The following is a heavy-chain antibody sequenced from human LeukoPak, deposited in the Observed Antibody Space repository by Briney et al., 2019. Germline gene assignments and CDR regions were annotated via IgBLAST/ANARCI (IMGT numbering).Heavy chain of an antibody. V-gene: IGHV3-30-3*01. CDR3: AKGGYQLLPICV. CDR1: GFTFSSYA. J-gene: IGHJ6*02. CDR2: ISYDGSNK. D-gene: IGHD2-2*01. Sequence: GGSLRLSCAASGFTFSSYAMHWVRQAPGKGLEWVAVISYDGSNKYYADSVKGRFTISRDNSKNTLYLQMNSLRAEDTAVYYCAKGGYQLLPICVWGQGTTVTVSS.